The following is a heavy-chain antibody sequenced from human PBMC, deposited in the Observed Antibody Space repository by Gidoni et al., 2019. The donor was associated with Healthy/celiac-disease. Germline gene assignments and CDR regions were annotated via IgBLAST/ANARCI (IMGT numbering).Heavy chain of an antibody. V-gene: IGHV1-69*01. J-gene: IGHJ4*02. CDR1: GGNFSSYA. CDR3: ARDGTIAVAGTWFDY. Sequence: QVPLVQSGAEVKKPGSSVTVSCKASGGNFSSYAISWVRQAPGQGLEWMGGIIPIFGTANYAQKFQGRVTITADESTSTAYMELSSLRSEDTAVYYCARDGTIAVAGTWFDYWGQGTLVTVSS. D-gene: IGHD6-19*01. CDR2: IIPIFGTA.